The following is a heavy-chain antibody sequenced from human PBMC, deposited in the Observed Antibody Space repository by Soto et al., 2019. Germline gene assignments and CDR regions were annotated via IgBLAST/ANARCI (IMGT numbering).Heavy chain of an antibody. V-gene: IGHV4-34*01. CDR2: INHSGST. J-gene: IGHJ5*02. D-gene: IGHD3-10*01. CDR3: ARGLFRGNWFAP. Sequence: QVQLQQWGAGLLKPSETLSLTCAVYGGSFSGYYWNWIRQPPGKGLEWIGEINHSGSTNYNPSLSSRVTITIDTSKTQFPLKLSLVAAAATAVYYSARGLFRGNWFAPWGQGTLVTVSS. CDR1: GGSFSGYY.